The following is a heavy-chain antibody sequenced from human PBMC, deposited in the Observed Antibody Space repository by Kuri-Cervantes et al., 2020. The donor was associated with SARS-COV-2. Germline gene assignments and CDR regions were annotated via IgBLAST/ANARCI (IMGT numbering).Heavy chain of an antibody. J-gene: IGHJ4*02. V-gene: IGHV1-2*02. CDR2: INPNSGGT. CDR1: GYTFTGYY. Sequence: ASVKVSCKASGYTFTGYYMHWVRQAPGQGLEWMGWINPNSGGTNYAQKFQGRVTMTRDTSTSTAYMELRSLRSDDTAVYYCARDSPKYSSLKEYYFDYWGQGTLVTVSS. CDR3: ARDSPKYSSLKEYYFDY. D-gene: IGHD6-13*01.